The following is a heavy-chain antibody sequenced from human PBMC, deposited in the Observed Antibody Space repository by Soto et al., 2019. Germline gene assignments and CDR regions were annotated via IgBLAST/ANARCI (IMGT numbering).Heavy chain of an antibody. J-gene: IGHJ4*02. V-gene: IGHV1-46*01. D-gene: IGHD6-13*01. CDR1: GYIFTNYY. CDR2: INPLPTSGST. CDR3: ARDLAAAAY. Sequence: QVQLVQSGAEVKKPGASVKVSCKASGYIFTNYYIHWVRQAPGQGLEWMAIINPLPTSGSTNYAQEFQGRVTVTRDTSTSTVYMELNSLRSDDTAKYYCARDLAAAAYWGQGTLVTVSS.